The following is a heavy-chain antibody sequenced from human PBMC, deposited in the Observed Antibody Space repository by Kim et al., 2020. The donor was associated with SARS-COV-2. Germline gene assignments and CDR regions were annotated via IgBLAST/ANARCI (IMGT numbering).Heavy chain of an antibody. Sequence: GGSLRLSCAASGFTFTSYVMTWVRQAPGKGLEWVSGISAGSTSYYADSVKGRFTISRDNSKNTLYLNLNNLRVEDSAMYFCAVRHGDYSFDYWGQGTLVTVSS. CDR3: AVRHGDYSFDY. CDR1: GFTFTSYV. CDR2: ISAGSTS. V-gene: IGHV3-23*01. J-gene: IGHJ4*02. D-gene: IGHD4-17*01.